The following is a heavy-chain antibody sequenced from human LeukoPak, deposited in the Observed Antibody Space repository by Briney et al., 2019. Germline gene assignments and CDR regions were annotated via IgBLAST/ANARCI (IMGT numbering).Heavy chain of an antibody. Sequence: GGSLRLSCAASGFTFSSYGMHWVRQAPGKGLEWVAVISYDGSNKYYADSVKGRFTISRDNSKNTLYLQMNSLRAEDTAVYYCAKVGTDTTTVYSIDYWGQGTLVTVSS. D-gene: IGHD2-21*01. CDR1: GFTFSSYG. CDR2: ISYDGSNK. J-gene: IGHJ4*02. V-gene: IGHV3-30*18. CDR3: AKVGTDTTTVYSIDY.